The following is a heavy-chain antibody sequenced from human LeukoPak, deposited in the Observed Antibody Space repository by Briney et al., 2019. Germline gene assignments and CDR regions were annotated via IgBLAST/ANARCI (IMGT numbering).Heavy chain of an antibody. J-gene: IGHJ4*02. Sequence: PGGSLRLSCAASGFTVSSNYMSWVRQAPGKGLEWVSVIYSGGSTYYADSVKGRFTISRDNSKNTLYLQMNSLRAEDTAVYYCARVPYYYGTGYYFDYWGQGTLVTVSS. CDR2: IYSGGST. D-gene: IGHD3-10*01. V-gene: IGHV3-53*01. CDR1: GFTVSSNY. CDR3: ARVPYYYGTGYYFDY.